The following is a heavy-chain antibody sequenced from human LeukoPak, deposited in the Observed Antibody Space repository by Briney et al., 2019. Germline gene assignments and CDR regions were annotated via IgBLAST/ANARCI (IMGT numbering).Heavy chain of an antibody. Sequence: EASVKVSCKASGYTFTGYYMHWVRQAPGQGLEWMGLINPNTGGTNYAQRFQGRVTMTRDTSISTVYMDLRSLRSDDTAVYYCARDRWQQLDWFDPWGQGTLVIVSS. D-gene: IGHD5-24*01. CDR2: INPNTGGT. J-gene: IGHJ5*02. CDR3: ARDRWQQLDWFDP. CDR1: GYTFTGYY. V-gene: IGHV1-2*02.